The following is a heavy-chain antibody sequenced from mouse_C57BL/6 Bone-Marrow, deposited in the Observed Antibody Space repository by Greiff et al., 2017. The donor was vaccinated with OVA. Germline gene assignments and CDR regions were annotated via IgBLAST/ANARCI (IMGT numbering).Heavy chain of an antibody. V-gene: IGHV1-82*01. Sequence: VQLQQSGPELVKPGASVKISCKASGYAFSSSWMNWVKQRPGKGLEWIGRIYPGDGDTNYNGKFKGKATLTADKSSSTAYMQISSLTSEDSAVYFWASPNREDWYFDVWGTGTTVTVSS. CDR1: GYAFSSSW. D-gene: IGHD4-1*01. J-gene: IGHJ1*03. CDR2: IYPGDGDT. CDR3: ASPNREDWYFDV.